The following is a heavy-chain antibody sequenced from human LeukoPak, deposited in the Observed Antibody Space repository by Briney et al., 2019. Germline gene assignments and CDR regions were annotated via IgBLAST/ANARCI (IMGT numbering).Heavy chain of an antibody. CDR1: GFTFSTYW. J-gene: IGHJ4*02. CDR3: ARLRGGAY. CDR2: IKQDGGET. D-gene: IGHD3-10*01. V-gene: IGHV3-7*01. Sequence: PGGSLRLSCAASGFTFSTYWMTWVRQAPGKGLEWVANIKQDGGETYYVDSVKGRFTISRDNAKNLLYLQMNSLRAEDTALYYCARLRGGAYWGQGTLVTVSS.